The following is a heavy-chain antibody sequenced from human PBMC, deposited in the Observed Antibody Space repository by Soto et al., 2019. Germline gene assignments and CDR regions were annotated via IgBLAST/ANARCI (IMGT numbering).Heavy chain of an antibody. J-gene: IGHJ4*02. CDR2: IYTSGST. CDR1: GGSISSYY. CDR3: ARDMITFGGGSFFDY. D-gene: IGHD3-16*01. V-gene: IGHV4-4*07. Sequence: SETLSLTCTVSGGSISSYYWSCIRQPAWKGLEWIGLIYTSGSTNYNPSLKSRVTMSVDTYKNQFSLKLSAVTAADTAVYYCARDMITFGGGSFFDYWGQGTLVTVSS.